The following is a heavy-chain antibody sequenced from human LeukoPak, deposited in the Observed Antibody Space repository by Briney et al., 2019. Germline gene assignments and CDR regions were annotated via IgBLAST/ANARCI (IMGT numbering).Heavy chain of an antibody. J-gene: IGHJ4*02. D-gene: IGHD5-12*01. CDR3: ARHSSGSDSGYYFDY. CDR2: VYYSGST. V-gene: IGHV4-59*08. CDR1: GGSIRSYY. Sequence: SETLSLTCTVSGGSIRSYYWSWIRQSPGKGLEWIGYVYYSGSTKYNPSLKSRVTMSVDTSKNQFSLKLRSVTAADTAVYYCARHSSGSDSGYYFDYWGQGTLITVSS.